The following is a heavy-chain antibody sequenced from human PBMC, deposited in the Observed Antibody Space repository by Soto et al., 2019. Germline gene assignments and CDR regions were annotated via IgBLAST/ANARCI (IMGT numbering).Heavy chain of an antibody. CDR2: IYYSGST. CDR1: GGSVSSGSYY. CDR3: ARGHYGQDFDY. Sequence: PSETLSLTCTVSGGSVSSGSYYWSWIRQPPGKGLEWIGYIYYSGSTNYNPSLKSRVTVSVDTSKNQFSLKLSSVTAADTAVYYCARGHYGQDFDYWGQGTLVTVSS. D-gene: IGHD3-10*01. V-gene: IGHV4-61*01. J-gene: IGHJ4*02.